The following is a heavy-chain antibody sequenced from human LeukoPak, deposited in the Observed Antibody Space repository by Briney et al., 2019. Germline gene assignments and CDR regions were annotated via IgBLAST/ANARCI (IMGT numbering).Heavy chain of an antibody. D-gene: IGHD2-2*01. CDR3: AKDQCTRTSCDGYPGY. Sequence: GGSLRLSCAASGFTFSSYGMHWVRQAPGKGLERVAFIHFDGSTKYSGDSVQGRFTISRDNSRNILYLQMNNLRPEDTAFYYCAKDQCTRTSCDGYPGYWGQGTLVTVSS. J-gene: IGHJ4*02. CDR1: GFTFSSYG. V-gene: IGHV3-30*02. CDR2: IHFDGSTK.